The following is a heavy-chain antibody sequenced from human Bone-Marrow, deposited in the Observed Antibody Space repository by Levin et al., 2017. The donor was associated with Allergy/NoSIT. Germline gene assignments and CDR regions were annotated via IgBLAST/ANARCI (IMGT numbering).Heavy chain of an antibody. Sequence: SETLSLTCTVSGGSISSGDYYWSWIRQPPGTGLEWIGHIYYSGNTYYNLSLKSRVTISVDTSKNQFSLKLSSVTAADTAVYYCARDGEMLWFWESLAWGQGTPVTVSS. CDR3: ARDGEMLWFWESLA. J-gene: IGHJ5*02. CDR1: GGSISSGDYY. CDR2: IYYSGNT. D-gene: IGHD3-10*01. V-gene: IGHV4-30-4*01.